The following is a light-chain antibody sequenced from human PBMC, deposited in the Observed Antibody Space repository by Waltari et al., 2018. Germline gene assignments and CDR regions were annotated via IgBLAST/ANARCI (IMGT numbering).Light chain of an antibody. V-gene: IGLV1-51*01. Sequence: QSVLTQPPSVSAAPGQKVTISCSGGTSNIGNYYVSWYYHLPGAAPKLLIYDNDELPSGIPDRFSAAKSGTSATLGITGLQIGDEADYYCTTWDNSLTDVVFGGGTKLTVL. J-gene: IGLJ2*01. CDR3: TTWDNSLTDVV. CDR1: TSNIGNYY. CDR2: DND.